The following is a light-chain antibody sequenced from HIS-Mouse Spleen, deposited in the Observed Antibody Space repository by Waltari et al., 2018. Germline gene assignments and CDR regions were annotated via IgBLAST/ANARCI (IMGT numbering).Light chain of an antibody. CDR3: YSTDSSGNHRV. CDR2: EDS. Sequence: SYELSQPPSVSLSPGQTARITCSGDALPKNYAYWYQQKSGQAPVLVIYEDSKRPSGIPDRVSGSSSGTMATLTISGAQVDDEADYYCYSTDSSGNHRVFGGGTKLTVL. CDR1: ALPKNY. J-gene: IGLJ2*01. V-gene: IGLV3-10*01.